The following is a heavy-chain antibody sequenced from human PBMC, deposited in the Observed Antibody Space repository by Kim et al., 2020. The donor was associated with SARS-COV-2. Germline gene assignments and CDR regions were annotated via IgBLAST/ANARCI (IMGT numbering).Heavy chain of an antibody. Sequence: GGSLRLSCAASGFTFDDYAMHWVRQAPGKGLEWVSGISWNSGSIGYADSVKGRFTISRDNAKNSLYLQMNSLRAEDTALYYCAKGPYYYDSSGYDYFDY. CDR3: AKGPYYYDSSGYDYFDY. J-gene: IGHJ4*01. D-gene: IGHD3-22*01. CDR2: ISWNSGSI. V-gene: IGHV3-9*01. CDR1: GFTFDDYA.